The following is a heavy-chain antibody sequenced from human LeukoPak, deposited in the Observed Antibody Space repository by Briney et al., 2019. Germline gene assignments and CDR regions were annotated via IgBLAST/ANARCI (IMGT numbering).Heavy chain of an antibody. CDR1: GFAFSSYS. CDR3: ARVSVGRYYFDN. V-gene: IGHV3-21*01. Sequence: GGSLRLSCAASGFAFSSYSMTWVRQAPGKGLEWLSSFTSRSRSIYYADSVKGRFTISRDSAKNTLYLQMNSLRAEDTAVYYCARVSVGRYYFDNWGQGTPVTVS. D-gene: IGHD3-3*02. J-gene: IGHJ4*02. CDR2: FTSRSRSI.